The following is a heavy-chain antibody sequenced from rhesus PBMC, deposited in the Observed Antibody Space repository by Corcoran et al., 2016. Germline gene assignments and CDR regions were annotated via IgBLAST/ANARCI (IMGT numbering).Heavy chain of an antibody. D-gene: IGHD6-31*01. Sequence: QVQLQESGPGLLKPSETLSLTCAVSGGSISGGYGLGWFRQPPGKGLDRMGSNYDGRGNPESNPARKSRVTSSTDTSKSQFSLKLSSVTAADTAGDYCASQQRLAVDYWGQGVLVTVSS. J-gene: IGHJ4*01. CDR1: GGSISGGYG. V-gene: IGHV4-76*01. CDR3: ASQQRLAVDY. CDR2: NYDGRGNP.